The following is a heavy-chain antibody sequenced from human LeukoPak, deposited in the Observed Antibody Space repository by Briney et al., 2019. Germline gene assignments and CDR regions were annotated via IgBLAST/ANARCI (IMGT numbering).Heavy chain of an antibody. J-gene: IGHJ3*02. D-gene: IGHD7-27*01. CDR1: GFTFDDYT. Sequence: GGSLRLSCAASGFTFDDYTMHWVRQAPGKGLEWVSLISWDGGSTYYADSVKGRFTISRDNSKNSLYLQMNSLRTEDTALYYCYGDPGAGAAFDIWGQGTMVTVSS. CDR3: YGDPGAGAAFDI. V-gene: IGHV3-43*01. CDR2: ISWDGGST.